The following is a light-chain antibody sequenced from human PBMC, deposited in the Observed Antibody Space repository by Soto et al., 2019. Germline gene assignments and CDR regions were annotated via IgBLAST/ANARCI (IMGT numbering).Light chain of an antibody. CDR1: TLGDKY. Sequence: SSELTQPPSVSVSPGQTASITCSGDTLGDKYASWYQQKPGQSPVLVIYQDNKRPSGIPERFSGSNSGNTATLTISGTQAMDEADYYCQAWDRGVVFGGGTKVTVL. CDR2: QDN. V-gene: IGLV3-1*01. J-gene: IGLJ2*01. CDR3: QAWDRGVV.